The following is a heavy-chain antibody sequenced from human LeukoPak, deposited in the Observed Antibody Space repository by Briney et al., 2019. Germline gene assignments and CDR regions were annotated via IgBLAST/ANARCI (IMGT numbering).Heavy chain of an antibody. V-gene: IGHV3-21*01. CDR1: GFTFSSYS. CDR3: ARGVGATHFDY. D-gene: IGHD1-26*01. Sequence: GGSLRLSCAASGFTFSSYSMNWVRQAPGKGLEWVSSISTGSSYIFYADSVKGRFTISRDNAKNSLYLQMNSLRAEDTAVYYCARGVGATHFDYWGQGTLVTVSS. J-gene: IGHJ4*02. CDR2: ISTGSSYI.